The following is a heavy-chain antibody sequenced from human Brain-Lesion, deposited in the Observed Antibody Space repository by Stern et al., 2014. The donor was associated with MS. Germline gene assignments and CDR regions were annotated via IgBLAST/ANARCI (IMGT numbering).Heavy chain of an antibody. J-gene: IGHJ4*02. V-gene: IGHV3-43D*03. CDR1: GFTFDDYA. CDR2: ITWDGGST. CDR3: AGGLGF. Sequence: EVQLEESGGVVVQPGGPLRLSCAASGFTFDDYAMHWVRQAPGKGLEWVSLITWDGGSTSYTDSVKGRFSISRDNRKSFLYLQMNSLRPEDTALYYCAGGLGFWGRGTLVTVSS. D-gene: IGHD2-21*01.